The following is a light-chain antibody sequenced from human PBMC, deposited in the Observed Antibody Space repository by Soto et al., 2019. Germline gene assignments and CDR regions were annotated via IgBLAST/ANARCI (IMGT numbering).Light chain of an antibody. CDR1: QSVSSN. V-gene: IGKV3-15*01. Sequence: EIVMTQSPATLSVSPGERVTLSCRASQSVSSNLAWYQQKPGQAPSLLIYGAFTRATGIPARFSGSGSGTNLTLTISSLQSEDFAVYYCQQYNDWPRTFGQGTKVEIK. CDR2: GAF. J-gene: IGKJ1*01. CDR3: QQYNDWPRT.